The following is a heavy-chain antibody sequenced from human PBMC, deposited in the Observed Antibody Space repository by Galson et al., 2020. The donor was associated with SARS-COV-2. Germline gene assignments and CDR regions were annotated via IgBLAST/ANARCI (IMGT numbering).Heavy chain of an antibody. Sequence: GGSPRLSCTASGFSFSNYGMHWVRQTPAKGLEWVAVIWYDGSKKYYAESVNGRFTISRDNSKNTLYLQMNSLRVEDTAVYYCAKDLGGAPGDHWGQGTLVTVSS. J-gene: IGHJ4*02. CDR2: IWYDGSKK. D-gene: IGHD3-16*01. V-gene: IGHV3-33*06. CDR1: GFSFSNYG. CDR3: AKDLGGAPGDH.